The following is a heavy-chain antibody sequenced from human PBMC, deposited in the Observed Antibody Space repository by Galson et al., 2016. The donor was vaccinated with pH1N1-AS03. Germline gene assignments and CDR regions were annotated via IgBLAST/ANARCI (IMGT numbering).Heavy chain of an antibody. Sequence: LRLSCAASGFTFPSYAMSWVRQAPGKGLEWVSAINGGGGDTYYADAVKGRFTISRDNSKNTLYLQMNSLRAQDTAVYYCAKDGRSTGWYDYWGQGTQVTVSS. D-gene: IGHD6-19*01. CDR1: GFTFPSYA. J-gene: IGHJ4*02. V-gene: IGHV3-23*01. CDR2: INGGGGDT. CDR3: AKDGRSTGWYDY.